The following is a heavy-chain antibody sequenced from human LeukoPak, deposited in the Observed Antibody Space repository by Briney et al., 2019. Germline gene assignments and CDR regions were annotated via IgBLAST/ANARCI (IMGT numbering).Heavy chain of an antibody. J-gene: IGHJ5*02. CDR1: GGSMSNHY. CDR2: IFYSGST. CDR3: ARRHIGYSSSWYDH. V-gene: IGHV4-59*08. Sequence: SETLSLTCTVSGGSMSNHYWSWIRQAPGKGLEWIGYIFYSGSTKYNPSLKTRVTISLDTSKTQFSLRLRSVTAADTAVYYCARRHIGYSSSWYDHWGQGTLVTVSS. D-gene: IGHD6-19*01.